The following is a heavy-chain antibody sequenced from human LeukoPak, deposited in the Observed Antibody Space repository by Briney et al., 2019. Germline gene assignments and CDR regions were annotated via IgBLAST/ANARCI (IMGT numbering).Heavy chain of an antibody. CDR2: IKSKTDGGTT. D-gene: IGHD3-10*01. CDR1: GFTFSSYA. CDR3: TTSYYYGSGSNDY. J-gene: IGHJ4*02. Sequence: GGSLRLSCAASGFTFSSYAMHWVRQAPGKGLEWVGRIKSKTDGGTTDYAAPVKGRFTISRDDSKNTLYLQMNSLKTEDTAVYYCTTSYYYGSGSNDYWGQGTLVTVSS. V-gene: IGHV3-15*01.